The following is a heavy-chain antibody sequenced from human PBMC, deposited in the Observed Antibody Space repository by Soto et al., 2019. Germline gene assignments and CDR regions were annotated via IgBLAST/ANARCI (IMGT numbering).Heavy chain of an antibody. J-gene: IGHJ5*02. CDR3: ARSVFP. CDR2: FYYSGGT. Sequence: QVQLQESGPGLVKPSQTLSLTCTVSGGSISTGGYYWNWIRQHPGKGLEWIGYFYYSGGTYYNPSLQSRVTISVHTSKIQFSLKLGSVTAADTAVYYCARSVFPWGRGTLVTVSS. V-gene: IGHV4-31*03. CDR1: GGSISTGGYY.